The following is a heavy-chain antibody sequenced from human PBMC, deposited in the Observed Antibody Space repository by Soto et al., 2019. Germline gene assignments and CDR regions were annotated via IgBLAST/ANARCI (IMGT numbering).Heavy chain of an antibody. CDR3: ARQQRSETFRLAACGNWFDP. Sequence: PSETLSLTCTVSGGSISSSSYYWGWIRQPPGKGLEWIGSIYYSGSTYYNPSLKSRVTISVDTSKNQFSLKLSSVTAADTAVYYCARQQRSETFRLAACGNWFDPRGHGTLVT. D-gene: IGHD6-6*01. J-gene: IGHJ5*02. CDR1: GGSISSSSYY. CDR2: IYYSGST. V-gene: IGHV4-39*01.